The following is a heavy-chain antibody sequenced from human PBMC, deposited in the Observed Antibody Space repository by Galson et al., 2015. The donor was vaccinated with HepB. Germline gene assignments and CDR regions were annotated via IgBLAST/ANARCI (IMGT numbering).Heavy chain of an antibody. D-gene: IGHD2-8*01. CDR2: IWYDGSNK. J-gene: IGHJ6*02. V-gene: IGHV3-33*01. CDR1: GFTFSSYG. Sequence: SLRLSCAASGFTFSSYGMHWVRQAPGKGLEWVAVIWYDGSNKYYADSVKGRFTISRDNSKNTLYLQMNSLRAEDTAVYYCARGIVLMVYAPYGMAVWGQGTTVTVSS. CDR3: ARGIVLMVYAPYGMAV.